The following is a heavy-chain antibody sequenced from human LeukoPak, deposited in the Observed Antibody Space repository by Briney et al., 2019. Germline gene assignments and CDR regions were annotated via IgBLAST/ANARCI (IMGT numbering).Heavy chain of an antibody. D-gene: IGHD3-9*01. CDR1: GFTFSSYG. CDR2: IWYDGSNK. CDR3: ARSYYDILTSRYFDY. V-gene: IGHV3-33*01. J-gene: IGHJ4*02. Sequence: GRSLRLSCAASGFTFSSYGMHWVRQAPGKGLEWVAVIWYDGSNKYYADSVKGRFTISRDNSKNTLCLQMNSLRAEDTAVYYCARSYYDILTSRYFDYWGQGTLVTVSS.